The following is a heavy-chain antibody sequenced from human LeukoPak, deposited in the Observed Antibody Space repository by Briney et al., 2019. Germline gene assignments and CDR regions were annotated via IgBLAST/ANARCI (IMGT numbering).Heavy chain of an antibody. CDR2: ISRSGSGDNT. CDR3: ARAGYFDWLLSPFDY. V-gene: IGHV3-21*01. Sequence: NPGGSLRLSCAASGFTLSKFDMYWVRQAPGKGLECVSVISRSGSGDNTYYADSVKGRFTISRDNAKNSLYLQMNSLRAEDTAVYYCARAGYFDWLLSPFDYWGQGTLVTVSS. J-gene: IGHJ4*02. CDR1: GFTLSKFD. D-gene: IGHD3-9*01.